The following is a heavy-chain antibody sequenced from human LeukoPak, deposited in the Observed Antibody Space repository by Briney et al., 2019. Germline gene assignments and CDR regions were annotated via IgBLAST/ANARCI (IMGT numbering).Heavy chain of an antibody. Sequence: GGSLRLSCAASGFTFSDYYMSWIRQAPGKGLEWVSYISSSGSTIYYADSVKGRFTISRDNAKNSLYLQMNSLRAEDTAVYYCARLRHNWNVRQNYYYMDVWGKGTTVTVSS. D-gene: IGHD1-20*01. J-gene: IGHJ6*03. CDR3: ARLRHNWNVRQNYYYMDV. CDR2: ISSSGSTI. CDR1: GFTFSDYY. V-gene: IGHV3-11*04.